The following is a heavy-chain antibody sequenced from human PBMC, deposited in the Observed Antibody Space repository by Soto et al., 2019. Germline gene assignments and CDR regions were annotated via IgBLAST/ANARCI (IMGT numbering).Heavy chain of an antibody. J-gene: IGHJ4*02. CDR1: GFTFSSYA. Sequence: PGGSLRLSCAASGFTFSSYAMSWVRQAPGKRLEWVSAISGSGGSTYYADSVKGRFTISRDNSKNTLYLQMNSLRAEDAAVYYCAKASGYLRYFDYWGQGTLVTVSS. D-gene: IGHD3-22*01. CDR3: AKASGYLRYFDY. V-gene: IGHV3-23*01. CDR2: ISGSGGST.